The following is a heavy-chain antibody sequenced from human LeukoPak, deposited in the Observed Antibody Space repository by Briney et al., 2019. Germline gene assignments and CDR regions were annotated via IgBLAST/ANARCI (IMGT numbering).Heavy chain of an antibody. D-gene: IGHD3-22*01. Sequence: GGSLRLSCAASGFTFSDYYMSWIRQAPGKGLEWVSYISTSVNTKYYADSVKGRFTVSRDNAKNSLYLQMNSLRAEDTAVYYCAKVPDSSGYYSYWGQGTLVTVSS. V-gene: IGHV3-11*01. J-gene: IGHJ4*02. CDR2: ISTSVNTK. CDR1: GFTFSDYY. CDR3: AKVPDSSGYYSY.